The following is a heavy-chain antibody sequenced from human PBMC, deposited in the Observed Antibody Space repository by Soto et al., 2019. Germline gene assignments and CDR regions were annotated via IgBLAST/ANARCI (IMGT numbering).Heavy chain of an antibody. J-gene: IGHJ4*02. Sequence: QVQLQESGPGLVKPSQTLSLTCTVSGGSISSGGYYWSWIRQHPGKGLEWIGYIYYSGSTYYNPSLKSRVTISVDTSKNQFYLKLSSVTAADTAVYYCARGVHSNYEGYGDYLDYWGQGTLVTVSS. CDR3: ARGVHSNYEGYGDYLDY. CDR1: GGSISSGGYY. V-gene: IGHV4-31*03. CDR2: IYYSGST. D-gene: IGHD4-4*01.